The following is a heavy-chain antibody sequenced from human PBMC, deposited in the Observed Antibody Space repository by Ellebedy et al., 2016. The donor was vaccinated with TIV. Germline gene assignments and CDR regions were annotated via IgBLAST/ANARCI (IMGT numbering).Heavy chain of an antibody. CDR1: GYTFTSYG. D-gene: IGHD2-2*01. CDR3: AREGRSYCGSTSCYHYYYGMDV. Sequence: AASVKVSCKASGYTFTSYGISWVRQAPGQGLEWMGWISANNRNTKYAQKLQGRVIMTTDTSTSTAYMELRSLRSDDTAVYYCAREGRSYCGSTSCYHYYYGMDVWGQGTTVTVSS. CDR2: ISANNRNT. V-gene: IGHV1-18*01. J-gene: IGHJ6*02.